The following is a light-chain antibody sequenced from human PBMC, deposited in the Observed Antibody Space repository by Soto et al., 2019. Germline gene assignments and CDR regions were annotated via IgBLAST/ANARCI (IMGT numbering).Light chain of an antibody. CDR2: GES. J-gene: IGKJ4*01. CDR3: QQHGTSPI. V-gene: IGKV3-20*01. CDR1: QAVSSIL. Sequence: VLTQSPGTLSLSPGERATLSCRASQAVSSILLAWYQQKPGQAPRLLIYGESSRATGIPDRFSGSGSGTDFTLTVSRLEPEDFAVYYCQQHGTSPIFGGGTKVEIK.